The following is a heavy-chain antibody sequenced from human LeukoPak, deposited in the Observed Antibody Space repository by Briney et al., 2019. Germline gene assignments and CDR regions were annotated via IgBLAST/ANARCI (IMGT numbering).Heavy chain of an antibody. CDR1: GFTFSDYT. D-gene: IGHD6-19*01. CDR3: AKGVRAVAGSFEINWFDP. Sequence: GGSLRLSCAASGFTFSDYTMTWVRQAPGKGLEWVATMSASGHSSYYAESVKGRFRISRDNSKSTLYLQMNSLRAEDTALYYCAKGVRAVAGSFEINWFDPWGQGTLVTVSS. J-gene: IGHJ5*02. CDR2: MSASGHSS. V-gene: IGHV3-23*01.